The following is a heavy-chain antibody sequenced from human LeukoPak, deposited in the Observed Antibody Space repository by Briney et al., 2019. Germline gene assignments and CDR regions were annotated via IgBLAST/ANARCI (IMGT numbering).Heavy chain of an antibody. CDR2: IYYSGST. CDR3: ARDYLGTDYYDWAGDAFDI. Sequence: SQTLSLTCTVSGVSISSYYWSWIRQPPGKGLEWIGYIYYSGSTNYNPSLKSRVTISVDTSKNQFSLKLSSVTAADTAVYYCARDYLGTDYYDWAGDAFDIWGQGTMVTVSS. V-gene: IGHV4-59*01. CDR1: GVSISSYY. J-gene: IGHJ3*02. D-gene: IGHD3-22*01.